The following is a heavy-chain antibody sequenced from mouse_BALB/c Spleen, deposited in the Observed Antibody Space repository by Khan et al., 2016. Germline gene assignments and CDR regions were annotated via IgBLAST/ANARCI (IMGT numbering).Heavy chain of an antibody. CDR1: GFSLNSNG. Sequence: QVQLKQSGPGLVQPSQSLSITCTVSGFSLNSNGVHWVRQSPGKGLEWLGVIWSGGSTDYNAAFISRLSISKDNSKSQVFFKMNSLQADDTAIYYCARKGGYFDYDCALDYWGQGTSVTVSS. D-gene: IGHD2-4*01. J-gene: IGHJ4*01. V-gene: IGHV2-2*01. CDR2: IWSGGST. CDR3: ARKGGYFDYDCALDY.